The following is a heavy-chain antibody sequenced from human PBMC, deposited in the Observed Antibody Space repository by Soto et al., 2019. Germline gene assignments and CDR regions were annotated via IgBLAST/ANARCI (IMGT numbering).Heavy chain of an antibody. CDR2: ISGSGGST. V-gene: IGHV3-23*01. D-gene: IGHD2-15*01. CDR3: AKGVGAYDAFDI. Sequence: EVQLLESGGGLVQPGGSLRLSCAASGFTFSSYAMSWVRQAPGRGLEWVSAISGSGGSTYYADSVKGRFTISRDNSKNTLYLQMNSLRAEDTAVYYCAKGVGAYDAFDIWGQGTMVTVSS. CDR1: GFTFSSYA. J-gene: IGHJ3*02.